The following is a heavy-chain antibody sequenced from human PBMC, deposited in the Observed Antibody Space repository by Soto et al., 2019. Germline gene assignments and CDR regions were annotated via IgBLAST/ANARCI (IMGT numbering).Heavy chain of an antibody. CDR1: GYSFTSYW. Sequence: GESLKISCKGSGYSFTSYWIGWVRQMPGKGLEWMGIIYPGDSDTRYSPSFQGQVTISADKSISTAYLQWSSLKASDTAMYYCARQDCSGGSCYSHGYYYGMGVWGQGTTVTVSS. V-gene: IGHV5-51*01. J-gene: IGHJ6*02. D-gene: IGHD2-15*01. CDR2: IYPGDSDT. CDR3: ARQDCSGGSCYSHGYYYGMGV.